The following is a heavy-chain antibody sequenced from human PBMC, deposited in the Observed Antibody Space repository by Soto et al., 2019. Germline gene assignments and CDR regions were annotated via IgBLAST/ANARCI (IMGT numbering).Heavy chain of an antibody. Sequence: VSVKLSCKASGYTFTSYYMHCRLHAPGQGLEWMGIINPSGGSTSYAQKFQGRVTMTRDTSTSTVYMELSSLRSEDTAVYYCAEARYCSSTSCRRLYYYGMDVWGKGTTVTVSS. CDR3: AEARYCSSTSCRRLYYYGMDV. CDR1: GYTFTSYY. CDR2: INPSGGST. V-gene: IGHV1-46*01. J-gene: IGHJ6*04. D-gene: IGHD2-2*01.